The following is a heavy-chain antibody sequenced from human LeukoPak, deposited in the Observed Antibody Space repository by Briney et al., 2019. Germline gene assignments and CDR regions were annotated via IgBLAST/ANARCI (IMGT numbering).Heavy chain of an antibody. V-gene: IGHV4-39*06. CDR1: GGSISSGTYY. J-gene: IGHJ3*02. Sequence: PSETLSLTCTVSGGSISSGTYYWGWIRQPPGKGLEWIGSIYYSGSTNYNPSLMSRVTISVDTSKNQFPLKLSSVTAADTAVYYCARDWRSSYYYGRSGNPKSQGFDIWGQGTMVTVSS. CDR3: ARDWRSSYYYGRSGNPKSQGFDI. CDR2: IYYSGST. D-gene: IGHD3-22*01.